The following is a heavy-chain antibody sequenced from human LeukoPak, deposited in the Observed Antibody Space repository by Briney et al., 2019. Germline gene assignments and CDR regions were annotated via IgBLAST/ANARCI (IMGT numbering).Heavy chain of an antibody. V-gene: IGHV3-7*01. J-gene: IGHJ3*01. CDR2: MNLDGREK. CDR1: GFTFSNYW. D-gene: IGHD3-10*01. CDR3: TCDLNRSDGF. Sequence: GGSLRLSCAASGFTFSNYWLSWVRQAPGKGLEWVANMNLDGREKYYEDSVRGRFTISRDNAKNSLYLQMNSLRAEDTAVYYCTCDLNRSDGFWGQGTMVTVSS.